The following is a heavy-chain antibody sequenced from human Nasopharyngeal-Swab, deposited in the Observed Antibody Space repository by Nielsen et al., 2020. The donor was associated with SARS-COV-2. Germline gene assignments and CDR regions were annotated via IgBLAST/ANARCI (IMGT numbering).Heavy chain of an antibody. CDR2: ITGSGGNT. CDR3: ARDGLDYDFWSAYFMDV. J-gene: IGHJ6*02. Sequence: WIRQPPGKGLEWVSVITGSGGNTYYSDSAKGRFTISRDNAKNSLYLQMNSLRAEDTAVYYCARDGLDYDFWSAYFMDVWGQGTTVTVSS. V-gene: IGHV3-23*01. D-gene: IGHD3-3*01.